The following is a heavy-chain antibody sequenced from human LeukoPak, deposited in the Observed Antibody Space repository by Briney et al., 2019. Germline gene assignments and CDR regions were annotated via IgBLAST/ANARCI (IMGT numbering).Heavy chain of an antibody. CDR1: GGTFSSYA. Sequence: GSSVKLSCKASGGTFSSYAISWVRQAPGPGLEWMGGIIPIFGTANYAQKFQGRVTITADESTSTAYMELSSLRSEDKAVYYCARVSTYYDYIWGSYYFDYWGQGTLVTVSS. D-gene: IGHD3-16*01. V-gene: IGHV1-69*01. J-gene: IGHJ4*02. CDR3: ARVSTYYDYIWGSYYFDY. CDR2: IIPIFGTA.